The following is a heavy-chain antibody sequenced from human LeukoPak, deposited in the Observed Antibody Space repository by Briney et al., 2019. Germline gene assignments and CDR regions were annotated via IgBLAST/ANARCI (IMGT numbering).Heavy chain of an antibody. D-gene: IGHD1-20*01. CDR3: AKGPGILGTAGGAFDI. J-gene: IGHJ3*02. CDR1: GFTFSSYA. V-gene: IGHV3-23*01. Sequence: GGSLRLSCAASGFTFSSYAMSWVRQAPGKGLEWVSAISGSGGSTYYADSVKGRFTISRDNSKNTLYLQMNSLRAEDTAVYYCAKGPGILGTAGGAFDIWGQGTMVTVSS. CDR2: ISGSGGST.